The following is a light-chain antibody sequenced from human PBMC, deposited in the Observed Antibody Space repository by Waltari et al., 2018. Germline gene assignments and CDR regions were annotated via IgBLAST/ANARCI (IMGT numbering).Light chain of an antibody. CDR2: KDN. Sequence: SYELTQPPSVSVSPGQTARITCAGDALPTQYAYWYQQKAGQDPVVVIYKDNERPSGIPERFSGSSSGTTVTLTISGVQAEDEADYYCQSSDSSGSYPFVVFGGGTKLTVL. CDR3: QSSDSSGSYPFVV. V-gene: IGLV3-25*03. CDR1: ALPTQY. J-gene: IGLJ2*01.